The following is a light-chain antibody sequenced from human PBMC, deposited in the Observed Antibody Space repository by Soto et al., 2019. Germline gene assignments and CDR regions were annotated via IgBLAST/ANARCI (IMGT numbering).Light chain of an antibody. J-gene: IGKJ1*01. CDR3: QQFHSFSRT. CDR1: QSISSW. V-gene: IGKV1-5*01. CDR2: DAS. Sequence: DIQMSQSPSALSASVGDRATITCRASQSISSWLAWYQQKPGKAPNLLIYDASTLESGVPSRFSGSGSGTEFTLTISSLQPEDFATYYCQQFHSFSRTFGQGTKVDI.